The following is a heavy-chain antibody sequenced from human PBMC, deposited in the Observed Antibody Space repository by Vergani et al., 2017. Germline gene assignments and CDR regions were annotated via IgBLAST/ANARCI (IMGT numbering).Heavy chain of an antibody. CDR3: AIVGRSEVCGTFGAFDI. V-gene: IGHV3-23*01. J-gene: IGHJ3*02. CDR1: GFTFIMHA. CDR2: LSASDRRT. D-gene: IGHD3-16*01. Sequence: EVQLLESGGGLVQPGGSLRLSCAASGFTFIMHAMSWVRQAPGKGLEWVSTLSASDRRTHYADSVKGRFTISRDISKNTLFLHMNSLRPEDTAVYYCAIVGRSEVCGTFGAFDILGQGTIVTVSS.